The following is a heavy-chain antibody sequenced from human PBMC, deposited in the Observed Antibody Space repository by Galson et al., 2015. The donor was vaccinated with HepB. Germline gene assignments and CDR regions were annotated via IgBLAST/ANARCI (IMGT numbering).Heavy chain of an antibody. CDR2: INTKAGNP. J-gene: IGHJ4*02. CDR1: GYTLTTYP. CDR3: ARDRGSGSHFFDS. D-gene: IGHD2-15*01. V-gene: IGHV7-4-1*02. Sequence: SVKVSCKVSGYTLTTYPMNWVRQVPGQGLEWMGWINTKAGNPTYAQGFTGRFVFSLDTSVSTAYLQISSLRAEDTAVYYCARDRGSGSHFFDSWGQGTLVTVSS.